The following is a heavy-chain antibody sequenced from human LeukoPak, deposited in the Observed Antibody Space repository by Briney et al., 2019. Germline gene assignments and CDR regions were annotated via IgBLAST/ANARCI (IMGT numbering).Heavy chain of an antibody. Sequence: GGSLRPSCAASGFIFSSYAMSWVRQAPGKGLEWVSSISGSGGSTYYADSVKGRFTISRDNSKNTLYLQMNSLRAEDTAVYYCAKGASSWYSYFDYWGQGTLVTVSS. D-gene: IGHD6-13*01. CDR2: ISGSGGST. CDR1: GFIFSSYA. CDR3: AKGASSWYSYFDY. V-gene: IGHV3-23*01. J-gene: IGHJ4*02.